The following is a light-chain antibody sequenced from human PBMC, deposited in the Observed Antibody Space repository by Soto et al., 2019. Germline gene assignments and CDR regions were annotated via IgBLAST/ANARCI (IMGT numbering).Light chain of an antibody. Sequence: QSALTQPASVSGSPGQSITISCTGTNSDVGGYNYVSWYQHHPGKAPKLMISEVSNRPSGVSNRFSGSKSGNTASLTISGLQAEDEADYYCSSYTSRSTYVFGTGTKLTVL. CDR1: NSDVGGYNY. J-gene: IGLJ1*01. V-gene: IGLV2-14*01. CDR2: EVS. CDR3: SSYTSRSTYV.